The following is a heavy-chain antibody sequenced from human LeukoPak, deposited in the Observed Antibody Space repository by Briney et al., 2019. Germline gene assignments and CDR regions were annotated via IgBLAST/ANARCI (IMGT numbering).Heavy chain of an antibody. D-gene: IGHD2-2*01. J-gene: IGHJ6*03. CDR2: INPNSGGT. V-gene: IGHV1-2*02. CDR1: GYTFTGYY. Sequence: GASVKVSCKASGYTFTGYYMHWVRQAPGQGPEWMGWINPNSGGTNYAQKFQGRVTMTRDTSISAAYMELSRLRSDDTAVYYCARDLVNCSSTSCYYYYYYYMDVWGKGTTVTVS. CDR3: ARDLVNCSSTSCYYYYYYYMDV.